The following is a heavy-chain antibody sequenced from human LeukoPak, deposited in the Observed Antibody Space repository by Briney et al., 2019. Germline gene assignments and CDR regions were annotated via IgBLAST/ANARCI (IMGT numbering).Heavy chain of an antibody. CDR3: ARSGKSAYILDY. D-gene: IGHD3-16*01. J-gene: IGHJ4*02. Sequence: SETLSLSCTVSGGSISSYYWSWIRQPPGKGLEWIGYIYYSGSTNYNPSLKSRVTISVDTSKNQFSLKLSSVTAADTAVYYCARSGKSAYILDYWGQGTLVTVSS. CDR1: GGSISSYY. CDR2: IYYSGST. V-gene: IGHV4-59*01.